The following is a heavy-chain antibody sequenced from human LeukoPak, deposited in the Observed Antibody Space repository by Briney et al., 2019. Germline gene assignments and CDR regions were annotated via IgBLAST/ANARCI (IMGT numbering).Heavy chain of an antibody. Sequence: SGGSLRLSCAASGFTFDDYAMHWVRQAPGKGLEWVSGISWNSGSIGYADSVKGRFTISRDNAKNSLYLQMNSLRAEDMALYYCAKDTTPYVVPAAPQDYWGQGTLVTVSS. V-gene: IGHV3-9*03. D-gene: IGHD2-2*01. CDR1: GFTFDDYA. CDR2: ISWNSGSI. J-gene: IGHJ4*02. CDR3: AKDTTPYVVPAAPQDY.